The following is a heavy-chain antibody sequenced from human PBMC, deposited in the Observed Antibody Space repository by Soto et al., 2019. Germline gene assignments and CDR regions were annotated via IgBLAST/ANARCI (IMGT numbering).Heavy chain of an antibody. CDR1: GGSISSSNW. D-gene: IGHD2-15*01. Sequence: PSETLSLTCAVSGGSISSSNWWSWVRQPPGKGLEWIGEIYHSGSTNYNPSLKSRVTISVDKSKNQFSLKLSSVTAADTAVYYCAREKLGYCSGGSCYRSHYYYYYGMDVWGQGTTVT. CDR2: IYHSGST. J-gene: IGHJ6*02. CDR3: AREKLGYCSGGSCYRSHYYYYYGMDV. V-gene: IGHV4-4*02.